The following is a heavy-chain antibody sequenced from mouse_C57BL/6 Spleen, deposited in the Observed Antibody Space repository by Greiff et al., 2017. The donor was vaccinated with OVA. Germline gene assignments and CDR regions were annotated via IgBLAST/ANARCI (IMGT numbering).Heavy chain of an antibody. D-gene: IGHD2-4*01. Sequence: VQLQQSGAELVRPGASVTLSCKASGYTFTDYEMHWVKQTPVHGLEWIGALDPETGGTAYTQTFKGKAILTADKSSSTAYMELRSMTSEDSAVYYCKRSGNDYDEYYWGQGTTLTVSS. CDR3: KRSGNDYDEYY. J-gene: IGHJ2*01. CDR2: LDPETGGT. V-gene: IGHV1-15*01. CDR1: GYTFTDYE.